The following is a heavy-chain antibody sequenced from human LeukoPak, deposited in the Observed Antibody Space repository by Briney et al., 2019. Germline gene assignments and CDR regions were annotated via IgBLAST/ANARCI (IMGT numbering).Heavy chain of an antibody. D-gene: IGHD1/OR15-1a*01. CDR3: VRGGNIGDY. CDR1: GFTFTNYW. CDR2: INKDETSG. J-gene: IGHJ4*02. V-gene: IGHV3-74*01. Sequence: GGSLRLSCAASGFTFTNYWMHWVRQAPGKGLVWVARINKDETSGTYADFVKDRFTISRDNAQNTVFLQMDSLRADDTAVYYCVRGGNIGDYWGQGILVAVSS.